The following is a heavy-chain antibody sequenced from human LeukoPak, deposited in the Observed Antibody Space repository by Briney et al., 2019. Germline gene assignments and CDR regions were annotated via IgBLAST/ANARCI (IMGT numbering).Heavy chain of an antibody. Sequence: SETLSLTCAVYGGSFSGYYWSWIRQPPGKGLEWIGEISHSGSTNYNPSLKSRVTISVDTSKNQFSLKLSSVTAADTAVYYCARRLGSSWYFYWFDPWGQGTLVTVSS. CDR2: ISHSGST. CDR3: ARRLGSSWYFYWFDP. D-gene: IGHD6-13*01. V-gene: IGHV4-34*01. J-gene: IGHJ5*02. CDR1: GGSFSGYY.